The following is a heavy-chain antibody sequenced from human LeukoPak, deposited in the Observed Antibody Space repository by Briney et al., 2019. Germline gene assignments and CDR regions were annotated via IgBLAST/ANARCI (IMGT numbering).Heavy chain of an antibody. V-gene: IGHV1-46*01. Sequence: ASVKVSCKASGYTFTNIHWVRQAPGQGLEWMGIITPSGGSATYAQTFQGRVTMTRDTSTSTVYMELSSLRSEDTAVYYCARVKAAYYGSGSYYNGGMDYWGQGTLVTVSS. J-gene: IGHJ4*02. D-gene: IGHD3-10*01. CDR2: ITPSGGSA. CDR1: GYTFTN. CDR3: ARVKAAYYGSGSYYNGGMDY.